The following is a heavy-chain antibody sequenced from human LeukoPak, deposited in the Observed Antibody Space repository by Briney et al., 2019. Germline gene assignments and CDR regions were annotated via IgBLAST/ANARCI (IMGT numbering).Heavy chain of an antibody. CDR3: ARGAIVVVPAAMGY. CDR1: GYTFTGYY. Sequence: ASVKVSCKASGYTFTGYYMHWVGQAPGQGLEWMGWINPNSGGTNYAQKFQGRVTMTRDTSISTAYMELSRLRSDDTAVYYCARGAIVVVPAAMGYWGQGTLVTVSS. V-gene: IGHV1-2*02. D-gene: IGHD2-2*01. J-gene: IGHJ4*02. CDR2: INPNSGGT.